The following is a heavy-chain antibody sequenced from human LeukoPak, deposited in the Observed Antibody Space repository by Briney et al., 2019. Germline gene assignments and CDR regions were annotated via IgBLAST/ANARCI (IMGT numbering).Heavy chain of an antibody. Sequence: SGTLSLTCSVSGGSISTYYWSWIRQPPGKALEWIGYIYYSGSTNYNPSLKSRVTISVDTSKNQFSLKLSSVTAADTAVYYCARHNPEMATTHWGQGTLVTVSS. V-gene: IGHV4-59*08. CDR3: ARHNPEMATTH. CDR1: GGSISTYY. D-gene: IGHD5-24*01. J-gene: IGHJ4*02. CDR2: IYYSGST.